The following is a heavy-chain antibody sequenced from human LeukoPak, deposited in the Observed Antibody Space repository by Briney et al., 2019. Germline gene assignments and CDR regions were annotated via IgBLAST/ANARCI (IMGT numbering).Heavy chain of an antibody. V-gene: IGHV4-59*01. Sequence: SETLSLTCTVSGGSISSYYMSWIRQPPGKGLEWIGYIYYSGSTNYNPSLKSRVTISVDTSKNQFSLKLSSVPAADTAVYYCARATGHSYGSDYWGQGTLVPVSS. J-gene: IGHJ4*02. D-gene: IGHD5-18*01. CDR2: IYYSGST. CDR3: ARATGHSYGSDY. CDR1: GGSISSYY.